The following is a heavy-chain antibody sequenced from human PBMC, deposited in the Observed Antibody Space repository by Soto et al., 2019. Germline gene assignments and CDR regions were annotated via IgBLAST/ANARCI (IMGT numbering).Heavy chain of an antibody. CDR2: IKPEGGEE. D-gene: IGHD3-16*01. V-gene: IGHV3-7*01. CDR1: GFTFSNYW. J-gene: IGHJ4*02. CDR3: VRDAHRGGDYDY. Sequence: EVPLVESGGGLVQPGGPLRLSCSASGFTFSNYWMNWVRQAPGKGLEWVANIKPEGGEEYYVDSVKGRFTISRDSAKNSLYLQMNNLRDDDTALYYCVRDAHRGGDYDYWGQGALVTVSS.